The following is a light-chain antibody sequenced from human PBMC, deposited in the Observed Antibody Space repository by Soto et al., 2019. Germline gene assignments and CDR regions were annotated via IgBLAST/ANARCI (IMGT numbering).Light chain of an antibody. CDR3: QQFDDSVT. J-gene: IGKJ5*01. CDR1: QSISSSY. CDR2: GAS. V-gene: IGKV3-20*01. Sequence: EIVLTQSPGTLSLSPGKRATLSCRASQSISSSYLAWYQQRPGQAPRLLIYGASSRATGIPDRFSGSGSGTDFTLTISRLEPEDSAVYYCQQFDDSVTFGQGTRLEN.